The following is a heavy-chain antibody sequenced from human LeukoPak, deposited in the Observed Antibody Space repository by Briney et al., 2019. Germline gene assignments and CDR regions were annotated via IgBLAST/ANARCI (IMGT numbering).Heavy chain of an antibody. J-gene: IGHJ4*02. CDR2: ISWNSGSI. CDR3: AKAGHSSGWYGQYYFDY. V-gene: IGHV3-9*01. CDR1: GFTFDDYA. Sequence: PGGPLRLSCAASGFTFDDYAMHWVRHAPGKGLEWVSGISWNSGSIGYADSVKGRFTISRDNAKNSLYLQMNSLRAEDTALYYCAKAGHSSGWYGQYYFDYWGQGTLVTVSS. D-gene: IGHD6-19*01.